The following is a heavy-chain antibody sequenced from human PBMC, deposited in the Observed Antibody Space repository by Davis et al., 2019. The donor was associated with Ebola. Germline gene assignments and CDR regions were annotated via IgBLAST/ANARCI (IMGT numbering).Heavy chain of an antibody. CDR2: TYYKSKWYN. J-gene: IGHJ4*02. CDR1: GDSVSTAG. Sequence: PSETLSLTCAISGDSVSTAGWNWIRQSPSRGLEWLGRTYYKSKWYNDYAASMRGRITINLDTSKNQFSLQLNSVTPEDTAVYYCARGWLRTGLDYWGQGTLVTVSS. V-gene: IGHV6-1*01. CDR3: ARGWLRTGLDY. D-gene: IGHD5-12*01.